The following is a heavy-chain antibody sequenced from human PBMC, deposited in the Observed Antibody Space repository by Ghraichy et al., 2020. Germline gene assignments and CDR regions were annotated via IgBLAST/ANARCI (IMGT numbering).Heavy chain of an antibody. CDR3: ARGRSRNCSSTSCYRRGGFYGMDV. CDR1: GGSFSGYY. CDR2: INHSGST. V-gene: IGHV4-34*01. J-gene: IGHJ6*02. Sequence: SQTLSLTCAVYGGSFSGYYWSWIRQPPGKGLEWIGEINHSGSTNYNPSLKSRVTISVDTSKNQFSLKLSSVTAADTAVYYCARGRSRNCSSTSCYRRGGFYGMDVWGQGTTVTVSS. D-gene: IGHD2-2*02.